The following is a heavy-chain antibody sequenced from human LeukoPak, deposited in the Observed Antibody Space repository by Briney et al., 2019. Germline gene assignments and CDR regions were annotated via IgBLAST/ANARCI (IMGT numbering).Heavy chain of an antibody. CDR1: GGSISSSSYY. V-gene: IGHV4-39*07. Sequence: PSETLSLTCTVSGGSISSSSYYWGWIRQPPGKGLEWIGSIYYSGSTYYNPSLKSRVTISVDTSKNQFSLKLSSVTAADTAVYYCARRSSGSYYSRGAYNWFDPWGQGTLVTVSS. D-gene: IGHD1-26*01. CDR3: ARRSSGSYYSRGAYNWFDP. J-gene: IGHJ5*02. CDR2: IYYSGST.